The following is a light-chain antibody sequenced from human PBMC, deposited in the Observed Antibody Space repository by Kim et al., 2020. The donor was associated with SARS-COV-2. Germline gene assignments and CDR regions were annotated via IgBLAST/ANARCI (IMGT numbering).Light chain of an antibody. CDR2: GAS. Sequence: IQMTQSPSSVSASVGDRVTITCRASQDIRTWLALYQQKPGKAPKLLIYGASSLESGVPSRFSGSGSGTDFTLTIARLQPADSATYYCQQANSFPPCTFGQGTKVDIK. CDR3: QQANSFPPCT. CDR1: QDIRTW. J-gene: IGKJ1*01. V-gene: IGKV1-12*01.